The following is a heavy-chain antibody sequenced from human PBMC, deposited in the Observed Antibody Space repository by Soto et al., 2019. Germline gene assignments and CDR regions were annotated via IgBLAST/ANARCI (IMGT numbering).Heavy chain of an antibody. CDR1: GFTISTHG. V-gene: IGHV3-33*01. D-gene: IGHD1-7*01. Sequence: QVQLVESGGGVVQPGTSLRLSCAESGFTISTHGMHWVRQAPGKGLEWVANIWDDGSNRFYADSVKGLFTISKDNSKNTLYLQMSSLRAEDTAVYYCAAATTWNFHFHYWGQGTQVTVSS. CDR2: IWDDGSNR. CDR3: AAATTWNFHFHY. J-gene: IGHJ4*02.